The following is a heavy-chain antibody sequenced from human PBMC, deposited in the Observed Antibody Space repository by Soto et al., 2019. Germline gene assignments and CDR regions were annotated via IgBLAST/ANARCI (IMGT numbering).Heavy chain of an antibody. J-gene: IGHJ5*02. D-gene: IGHD6-6*01. V-gene: IGHV4-39*01. CDR2: IYYSGST. Sequence: SETLSVTCTVSGGSISSSSYYWGWIRQPPGKGLEWIGSIYYSGSTYYNPSLKSRVTISVDTSKNQFSLKLSSVTAADTAVYYCASHRRRIAARLITWFDPWGQGTLVTVSS. CDR3: ASHRRRIAARLITWFDP. CDR1: GGSISSSSYY.